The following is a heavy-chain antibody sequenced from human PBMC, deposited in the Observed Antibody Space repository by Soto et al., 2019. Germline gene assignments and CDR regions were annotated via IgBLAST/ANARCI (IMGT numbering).Heavy chain of an antibody. Sequence: QVQLVESGGGLVKPGGSLRLSCAASGFTFSDYYMSWIRQAPGKGLEWVSYISSSGDTINYADSVKGRVTISRDNAKNSLLLQMYSLRAEDTAIYYCARPYYSYYGMDVWGQGTTVTVSS. J-gene: IGHJ6*02. V-gene: IGHV3-11*01. CDR1: GFTFSDYY. CDR2: ISSSGDTI. CDR3: ARPYYSYYGMDV.